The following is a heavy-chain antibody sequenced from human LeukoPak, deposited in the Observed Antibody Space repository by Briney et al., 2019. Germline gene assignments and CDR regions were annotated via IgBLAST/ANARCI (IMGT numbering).Heavy chain of an antibody. CDR2: ISAYNGNT. V-gene: IGHV1-18*01. CDR3: ARDLRESYYFDY. J-gene: IGHJ4*02. CDR1: GYTFTSYG. D-gene: IGHD2/OR15-2a*01. Sequence: ASVKVSCKASGYTFTSYGISWVRQAPGQGLEWMGWISAYNGNTNYAQKLQGRVTMTTDTSTSTAYMELSSLRSEDTAVYYCARDLRESYYFDYWGQGTLVTVSS.